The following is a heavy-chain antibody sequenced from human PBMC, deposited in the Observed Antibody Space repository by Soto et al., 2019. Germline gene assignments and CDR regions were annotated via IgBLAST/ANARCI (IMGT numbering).Heavy chain of an antibody. J-gene: IGHJ4*02. CDR1: GGSISSDY. V-gene: IGHV4-59*01. D-gene: IGHD4-17*01. CDR3: ARTTHDYGDSCFDY. Sequence: SETLSRTCTVSGGSISSDYWSGIRQPPGKGLEWIGYIYYSGSTNYNPSLKSRVTISVDTSKNQFSLKLSSVTAADTAVYYCARTTHDYGDSCFDYWGQGTLVTVS. CDR2: IYYSGST.